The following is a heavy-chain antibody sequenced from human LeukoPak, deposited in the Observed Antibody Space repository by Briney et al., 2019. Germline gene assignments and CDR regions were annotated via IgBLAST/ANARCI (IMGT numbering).Heavy chain of an antibody. CDR3: AKDIQLST. CDR2: ISSSGGNT. Sequence: GGSLRLSCAASGFTFSDSAMTWVRQVPGKGVEWVSLISSSGGNTYYADSVKGRFTISRDNSKNTLSLQMNSLRVEDTAIYYCAKDIQLSTWGLGTMVTVSS. V-gene: IGHV3-23*01. J-gene: IGHJ3*01. CDR1: GFTFSDSA. D-gene: IGHD3-16*02.